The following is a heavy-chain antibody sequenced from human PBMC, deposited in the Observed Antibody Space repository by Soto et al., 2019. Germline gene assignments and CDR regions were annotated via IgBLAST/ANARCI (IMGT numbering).Heavy chain of an antibody. V-gene: IGHV5-51*01. CDR2: IYPGNSDT. CDR3: ARHLDGIGTFPYSWFDP. D-gene: IGHD4-4*01. CDR1: GYRFTDYW. J-gene: IGHJ5*02. Sequence: EVKVVQSGAEVKMPGESLKISCRGSGYRFTDYWITWVRQMPGKGLEWVGIIYPGNSDTRYSPSFQGQVTISADKSISTVYLQWSSLKTSDTAIYYCARHLDGIGTFPYSWFDPWCQGTLVTVSS.